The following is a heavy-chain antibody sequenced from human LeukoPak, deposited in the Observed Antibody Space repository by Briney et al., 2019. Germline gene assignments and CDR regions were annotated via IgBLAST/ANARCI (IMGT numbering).Heavy chain of an antibody. D-gene: IGHD3-9*01. CDR2: SRSQVNGGPP. CDR3: TREIRYFDWFQADY. Sequence: GGSLRLSCAASGFTFSSYALSWVRQAPGKGLEWVGLSRSQVNGGPPEYAASVEGRFIMSRDDSKGFAYLQMNSLKTEDTAVYYCTREIRYFDWFQADYWGQGTLVTVSS. CDR1: GFTFSSYA. J-gene: IGHJ4*02. V-gene: IGHV3-49*04.